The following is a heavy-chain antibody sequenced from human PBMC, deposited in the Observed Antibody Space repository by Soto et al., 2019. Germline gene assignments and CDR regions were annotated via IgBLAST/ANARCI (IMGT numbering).Heavy chain of an antibody. Sequence: EVQLVESGGGLVQPGGSLRLSCAASGFTFSNYWMSWVRQAPGKGLEWVANIKVDGSEKYYVDSVKGRFTISRDNAKNTLYLQMNSLSAEDTAVYYCAGVAVRGQGTLVTVSS. D-gene: IGHD6-19*01. CDR3: AGVAV. CDR1: GFTFSNYW. V-gene: IGHV3-7*05. CDR2: IKVDGSEK. J-gene: IGHJ4*02.